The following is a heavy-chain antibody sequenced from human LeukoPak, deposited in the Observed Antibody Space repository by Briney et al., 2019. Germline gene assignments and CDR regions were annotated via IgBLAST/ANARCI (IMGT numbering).Heavy chain of an antibody. CDR1: GGTFSSYA. J-gene: IGHJ4*02. CDR3: ARGGYYYDSSGYSHLPDY. D-gene: IGHD3-22*01. V-gene: IGHV1-69*13. CDR2: IIPIVGTA. Sequence: ASVKVSCKASGGTFSSYAFSWVRQAPGQGLEWMGGIIPIVGTANYAQMFQGRVTITADESTSTAYMELSSLRSEDTAVYYCARGGYYYDSSGYSHLPDYWGQGTLVTVSA.